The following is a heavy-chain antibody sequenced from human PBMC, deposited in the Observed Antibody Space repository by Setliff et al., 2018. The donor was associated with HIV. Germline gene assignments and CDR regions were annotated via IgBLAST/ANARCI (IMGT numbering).Heavy chain of an antibody. Sequence: LSLTCSVTGGSIINYFWGWIRMPPGKGLEWIGYIYYSGSTDYNPSLKSRVTISVDTSKNQVSLKLNSVTAADTAVYYCARSPGVDTNMAFDYWGQGTLVTSPQ. V-gene: IGHV4-59*01. CDR3: ARSPGVDTNMAFDY. D-gene: IGHD5-18*01. J-gene: IGHJ4*02. CDR2: IYYSGST. CDR1: GGSIINYF.